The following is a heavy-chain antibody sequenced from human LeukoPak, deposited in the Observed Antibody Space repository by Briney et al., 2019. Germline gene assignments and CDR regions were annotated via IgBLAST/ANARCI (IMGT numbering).Heavy chain of an antibody. CDR2: IYHSGST. CDR3: ARLSITMIVVVIIDY. Sequence: SETLSLTCADSGYSISSGYYWGWIRQPPGKGLEWIGSIYHSGSTYYNPSLKSRVTISVDTSKNQFSLKLSSVTAADTAVYYCARLSITMIVVVIIDYWGQGTLVTVSS. V-gene: IGHV4-38-2*01. D-gene: IGHD3-22*01. CDR1: GYSISSGYY. J-gene: IGHJ4*02.